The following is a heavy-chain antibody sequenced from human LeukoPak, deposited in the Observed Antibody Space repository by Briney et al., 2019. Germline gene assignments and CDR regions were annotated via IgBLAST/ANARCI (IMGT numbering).Heavy chain of an antibody. J-gene: IGHJ5*02. Sequence: SETLSLTCAVYGGSFSGYYWSWIRQPPGKGLEWIGEINHSGSTNYNPSLKSRVTISVDTSKNQFSLKLSSVTAADTAVYYCARLTSFSWYNWFGPWGQGTLVTVSS. D-gene: IGHD6-13*01. CDR3: ARLTSFSWYNWFGP. CDR2: INHSGST. V-gene: IGHV4-34*01. CDR1: GGSFSGYY.